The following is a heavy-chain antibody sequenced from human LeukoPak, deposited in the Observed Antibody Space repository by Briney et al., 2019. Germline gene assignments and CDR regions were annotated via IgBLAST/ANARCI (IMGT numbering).Heavy chain of an antibody. J-gene: IGHJ4*02. CDR3: TSDLGQLDYSDY. Sequence: PGGTLRLSCTASGFTFGDYAMSWFRQAPGKGLERVGFIRSKAYGGTTEYAASVKGRFTISRDDSKSIAYLQMNSLKTEDTAVYYCTSDLGQLDYSDYWGQGTLVTVSS. V-gene: IGHV3-49*03. D-gene: IGHD6-6*01. CDR1: GFTFGDYA. CDR2: IRSKAYGGTT.